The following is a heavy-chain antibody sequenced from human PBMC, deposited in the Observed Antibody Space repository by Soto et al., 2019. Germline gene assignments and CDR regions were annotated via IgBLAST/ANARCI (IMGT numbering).Heavy chain of an antibody. CDR1: GFTFASYA. CDR2: ISGRGASDGST. V-gene: IGHV3-23*01. CDR3: ATEQRPYGFRSGSAYFYYMDV. D-gene: IGHD3-3*01. J-gene: IGHJ6*03. Sequence: PGGSLRLSCAASGFTFASYAMNWVRQAPGKGLEWVSTISGRGASDGSTYYADSVKGRFSISRDNSENTLYLQMNSLRAEDTAIYYCATEQRPYGFRSGSAYFYYMDVWGKGTTVTVSS.